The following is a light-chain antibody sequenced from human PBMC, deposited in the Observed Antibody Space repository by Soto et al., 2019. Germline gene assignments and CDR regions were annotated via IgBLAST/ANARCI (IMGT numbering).Light chain of an antibody. Sequence: QSVLTQPASVSGSPGQSITISCTGSSSDIGAFNYVAWYQQHPGKAPKLIIHGVTNRPAGVSSRFSGSKSDYTASLTISGLQAEDDADYYGSSYTSAFFYVFGTGTKLTVL. CDR2: GVT. CDR3: SSYTSAFFYV. V-gene: IGLV2-14*01. J-gene: IGLJ1*01. CDR1: SSDIGAFNY.